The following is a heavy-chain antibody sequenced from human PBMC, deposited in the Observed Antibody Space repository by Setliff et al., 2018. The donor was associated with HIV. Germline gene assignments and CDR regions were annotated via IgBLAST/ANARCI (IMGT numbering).Heavy chain of an antibody. CDR3: ARFDVTPMTTRDY. CDR1: GASFTDYY. CDR2: IHHTGHI. J-gene: IGHJ4*02. Sequence: PSETLSLTCAFYGASFTDYYWNWIRQPPGKGLEWIGEIHHTGHINYNPSFKSRVTMSLVMSTNQFSLKMASMTAADSAVYYCARFDVTPMTTRDYWGQGTQVTVSS. V-gene: IGHV4-34*01. D-gene: IGHD4-17*01.